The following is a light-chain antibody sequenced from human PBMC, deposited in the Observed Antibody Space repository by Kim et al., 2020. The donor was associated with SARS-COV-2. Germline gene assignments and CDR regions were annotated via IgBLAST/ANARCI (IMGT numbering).Light chain of an antibody. CDR2: YDS. CDR1: NIGSKS. CDR3: QVWDSSSDHVV. V-gene: IGLV3-21*04. J-gene: IGLJ2*01. Sequence: PGKTARITCGGNNIGSKSVHWYQKKPGQAPVLVIYYDSDRPSGIPERFSGSNSGNTATLTISRVEAGDEADYYCQVWDSSSDHVVFGGGTQLTVL.